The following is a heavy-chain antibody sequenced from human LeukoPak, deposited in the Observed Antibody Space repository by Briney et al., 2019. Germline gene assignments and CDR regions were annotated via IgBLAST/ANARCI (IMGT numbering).Heavy chain of an antibody. CDR3: ARGRGAVAGTGPTPENDY. J-gene: IGHJ4*02. CDR1: GFTFSSYS. CDR2: ISSSSSYI. D-gene: IGHD6-19*01. Sequence: GGSLRLSCAASGFTFSSYSMNWVRQAPGKGLEWVSSISSSSSYIYYADSVKGRFTISRDNAKNSLYLQMNSLRAEDTAVYYCARGRGAVAGTGPTPENDYWGQGTLVTVSS. V-gene: IGHV3-21*01.